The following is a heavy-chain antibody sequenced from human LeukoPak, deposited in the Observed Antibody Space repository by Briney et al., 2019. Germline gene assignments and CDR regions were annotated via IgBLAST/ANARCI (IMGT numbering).Heavy chain of an antibody. Sequence: SGGSLRLSCAASGFTFSTYAMSWVRQAPGKGLEWVSVVSGTGGRTHYADSVKGRFTISRDNSKNTLYLQMNSLRAEDTAVYYCAKWGPYFDWLLYPGNWFDPWGQGTLVTVSS. J-gene: IGHJ5*02. CDR1: GFTFSTYA. V-gene: IGHV3-23*01. CDR2: VSGTGGRT. D-gene: IGHD3-9*01. CDR3: AKWGPYFDWLLYPGNWFDP.